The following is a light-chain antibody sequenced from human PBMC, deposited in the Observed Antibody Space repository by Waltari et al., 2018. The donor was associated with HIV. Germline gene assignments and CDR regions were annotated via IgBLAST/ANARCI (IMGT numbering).Light chain of an antibody. CDR1: SAHRTYA. J-gene: IGLJ2*01. V-gene: IGLV4-69*01. CDR3: QTWGAGTVV. CDR2: LNSDGSH. Sequence: QLVLTHSPSASASLGASVKLTCTLSSAHRTYAIAWHQQQPDQGPHYLMKLNSDGSHRKGDGIPDRFSGSASGAERYLTISNVQSEDEGIYYCQTWGAGTVVFGGGTKLSVL.